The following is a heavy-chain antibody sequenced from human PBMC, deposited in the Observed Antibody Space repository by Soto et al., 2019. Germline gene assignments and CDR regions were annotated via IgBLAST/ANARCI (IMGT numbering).Heavy chain of an antibody. CDR1: GFTFSSCA. Sequence: GGSLRLSCAASGFTFSSCAMGWVRQAPGKGLEWVSDIIDSGGSTYYADSVKGRFTISRDNSKSTLYLQMNSLRAEDTALYYYAKGRSYYYYNGVDVWGQGATVTVCS. CDR2: IIDSGGST. V-gene: IGHV3-23*01. J-gene: IGHJ6*02. CDR3: AKGRSYYYYNGVDV.